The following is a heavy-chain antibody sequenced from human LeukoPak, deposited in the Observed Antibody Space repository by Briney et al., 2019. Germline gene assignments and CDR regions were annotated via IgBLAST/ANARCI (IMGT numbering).Heavy chain of an antibody. CDR1: GFTFSDYY. V-gene: IGHV3-11*01. CDR2: ISSSGSTI. CDR3: ARGRELVTVASLDAFDI. J-gene: IGHJ3*02. Sequence: GGFLRLSCAASGFTFSDYYMSWIRQAPGKGLEWVSYISSSGSTIYYADSVKGRFTISRDNAKNSLYLQMNSLRAEDTAVYYCARGRELVTVASLDAFDIWGQGTMVTVSS. D-gene: IGHD5-12*01.